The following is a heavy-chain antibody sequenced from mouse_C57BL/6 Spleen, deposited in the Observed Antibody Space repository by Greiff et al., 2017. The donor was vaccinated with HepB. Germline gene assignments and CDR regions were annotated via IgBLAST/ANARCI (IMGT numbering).Heavy chain of an antibody. CDR3: ARSPLGREFAY. D-gene: IGHD4-1*01. CDR1: GFSLSTSGMG. Sequence: QVTLKESGPGILQSSQPLSLTCSFSGFSLSTSGMGVSWIRQPSGKGLEWLAHIYWDDDKRYNPSLKSRLTISKDTSRNQVFLKITSVDTADTATYYCARSPLGREFAYWGQGTLVTVSA. V-gene: IGHV8-12*01. CDR2: IYWDDDK. J-gene: IGHJ3*01.